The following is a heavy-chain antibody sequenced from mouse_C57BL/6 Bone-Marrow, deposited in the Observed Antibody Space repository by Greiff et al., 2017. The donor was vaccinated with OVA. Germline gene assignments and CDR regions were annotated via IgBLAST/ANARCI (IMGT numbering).Heavy chain of an antibody. CDR1: GFNIKNTY. CDR3: ARADYGSRRGYWYFDV. CDR2: IDPANGNT. Sequence: VQLQQSVAELVRPGASVKLSCTASGFNIKNTYMHWVKQRPEQGLEWIGRIDPANGNTKYAPKFQGKATITADTSSNTAYLQLSSLTSEDTAIYYCARADYGSRRGYWYFDVWGTGTTVTVSS. J-gene: IGHJ1*03. D-gene: IGHD1-1*01. V-gene: IGHV14-3*01.